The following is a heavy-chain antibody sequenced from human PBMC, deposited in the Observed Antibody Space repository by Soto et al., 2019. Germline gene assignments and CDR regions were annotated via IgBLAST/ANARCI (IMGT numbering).Heavy chain of an antibody. D-gene: IGHD3-3*01. CDR3: ARLTYYDFWSDAGRFDP. CDR1: GFSLSNARMG. CDR2: IFSNDEK. J-gene: IGHJ5*02. V-gene: IGHV2-26*01. Sequence: QVTLKESGPVLVKPTETLTLTCTVSGFSLSNARMGVSWIRQPPGKALEWLAHIFSNDEKSYSTSLKSRLTISKDTSKSQVVLTMTNMDPVDTATYDCARLTYYDFWSDAGRFDPWGQGTLVTVSS.